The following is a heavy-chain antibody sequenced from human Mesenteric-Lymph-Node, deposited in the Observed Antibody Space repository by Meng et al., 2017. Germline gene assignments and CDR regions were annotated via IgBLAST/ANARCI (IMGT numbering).Heavy chain of an antibody. CDR1: GFTFSSYG. CDR2: IWYDGSNK. D-gene: IGHD3-22*01. V-gene: IGHV3-33*01. Sequence: GGSLRLSCAASGFTFSSYGMHWVRQAPGKGLEWVAVIWYDGSNKYYADSVKGRFTISRDNSKNTLYLQMNSLRAEDTAVYYCAREGSGYSYYFDYWGQGTLVTVSS. CDR3: AREGSGYSYYFDY. J-gene: IGHJ4*02.